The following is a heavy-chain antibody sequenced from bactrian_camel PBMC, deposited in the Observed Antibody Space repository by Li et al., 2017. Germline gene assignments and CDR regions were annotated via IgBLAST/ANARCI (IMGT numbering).Heavy chain of an antibody. CDR3: AARFQGGFGYGGLCTDVPADFPY. Sequence: DVQLVESGGGSALAGGSVRLSCAASGYTFNTYSWFRQAPGQEREGVAAIRRDDLTAYTDSVKGRFTISKDNAKNTVYLQMNSLKPDDTATYYCAARFQGGFGYGGLCTDVPADFPYWGQGTQVTVS. CDR1: GYTFNTY. D-gene: IGHD5*01. V-gene: IGHV3S67*01. CDR2: IRRDDLT. J-gene: IGHJ6*01.